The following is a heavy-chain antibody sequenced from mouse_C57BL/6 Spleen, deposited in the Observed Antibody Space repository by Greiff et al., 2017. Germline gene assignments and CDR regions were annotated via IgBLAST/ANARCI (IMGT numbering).Heavy chain of an antibody. J-gene: IGHJ4*01. Sequence: EVKLEESGGGLVQPGGSLSLSCAASGFTFTDYYMSWVRQPPGKALEWLGFISNKANGYTTEYSASVKGRFTITIDNSQSILYLQMNALRAEVSATYNCARHLYRGAMDYWGQGTSVTVSS. CDR2: ISNKANGYTT. CDR1: GFTFTDYY. V-gene: IGHV7-3*01. CDR3: ARHLYRGAMDY. D-gene: IGHD1-1*01.